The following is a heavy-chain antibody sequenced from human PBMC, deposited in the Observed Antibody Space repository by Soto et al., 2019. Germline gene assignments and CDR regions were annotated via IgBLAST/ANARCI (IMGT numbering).Heavy chain of an antibody. D-gene: IGHD4-17*01. J-gene: IGHJ4*02. CDR2: INHSGST. CDR1: DGSFSGYY. CDR3: ARVDDTVTLDY. V-gene: IGHV4-34*01. Sequence: QVQLQQWGAGLLKPSETLSLTCAVYDGSFSGYYWSWIRQPPGKGLEWIGEINHSGSTSYNPPLKVRVTKSVHASKNQFSLKLGSVTAADPAVYYCARVDDTVTLDYWGQGTLVTVSS.